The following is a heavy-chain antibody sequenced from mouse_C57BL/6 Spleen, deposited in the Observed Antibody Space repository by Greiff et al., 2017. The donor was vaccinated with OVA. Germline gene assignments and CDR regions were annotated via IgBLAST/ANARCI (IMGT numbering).Heavy chain of an antibody. D-gene: IGHD1-1*01. CDR2: IWSGGGT. V-gene: IGHV2-2*01. J-gene: IGHJ4*01. CDR1: GFSLTSYG. CDR3: ARNSSWNYAMDY. Sequence: VKVVESGPGLVQPSQSLSITCTASGFSLTSYGVHWVRQSPGKGLEWLGVIWSGGGTDYNAAFISGLSISKDNSKSQVFFKMNSLQADDTAIYYCARNSSWNYAMDYWGQGTSVTVSS.